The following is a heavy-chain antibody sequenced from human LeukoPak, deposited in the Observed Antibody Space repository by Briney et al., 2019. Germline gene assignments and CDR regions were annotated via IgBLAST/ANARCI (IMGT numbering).Heavy chain of an antibody. Sequence: PGGSLRLFCAASGFTFSSYAMSWVRQAPGKGLEWVSAISGRGGSTYYADSVKGRFTISRDNSKNTLYLQTNSLRAEDTAVYYCAKDRDGTTIPPYYYYYYGMDVWGQGTTVTVSS. CDR3: AKDRDGTTIPPYYYYYYGMDV. V-gene: IGHV3-23*01. CDR1: GFTFSSYA. CDR2: ISGRGGST. J-gene: IGHJ6*02. D-gene: IGHD3-3*01.